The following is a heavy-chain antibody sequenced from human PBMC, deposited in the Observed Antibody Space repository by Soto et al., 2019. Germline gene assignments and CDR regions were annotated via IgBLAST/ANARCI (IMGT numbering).Heavy chain of an antibody. D-gene: IGHD2-2*01. V-gene: IGHV1-2*04. J-gene: IGHJ5*02. CDR2: INPNSGGT. Sequence: ASVKVSCKASGYTFTVYYMHWVRQAPGQGLEWMGWINPNSGGTNYAQKFQGWVTMTRDTSISTAYMELSRLRSDDTAVYYCAXXTXRRYCSSXSCPYNWFDPWGQGTLVTVSS. CDR3: AXXTXRRYCSSXSCPYNWFDP. CDR1: GYTFTVYY.